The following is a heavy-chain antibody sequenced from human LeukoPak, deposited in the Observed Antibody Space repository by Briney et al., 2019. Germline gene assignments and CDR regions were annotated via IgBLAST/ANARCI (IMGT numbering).Heavy chain of an antibody. J-gene: IGHJ3*02. CDR1: GGTFSSYT. Sequence: GASVKVSCKASGGTFSSYTISWVRQAPGQGLEWMGRIIPTLGIANYAQKFQGRVTITADKSTSTAYMELSSLRSEDTAVYYCARATAYSSSSYAFDIWGQGTMVTVSS. D-gene: IGHD6-13*01. CDR2: IIPTLGIA. V-gene: IGHV1-69*02. CDR3: ARATAYSSSSYAFDI.